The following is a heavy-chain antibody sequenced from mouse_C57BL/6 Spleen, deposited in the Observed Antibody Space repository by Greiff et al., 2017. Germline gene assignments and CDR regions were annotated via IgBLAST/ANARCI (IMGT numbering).Heavy chain of an antibody. CDR2: INPNNGGT. Sequence: VQLQQSGPELVKPGASVKMSCKASGYTFTDYNMHWVKQSPGKSLEWIGYINPNNGGTSYNQKFKGKATLTVNKSSSTAYMELRSLTSEEYAVYYCARWGDYDFYYAMDYWGQGTSVTVSS. CDR3: ARWGDYDFYYAMDY. J-gene: IGHJ4*01. CDR1: GYTFTDYN. D-gene: IGHD2-4*01. V-gene: IGHV1-22*01.